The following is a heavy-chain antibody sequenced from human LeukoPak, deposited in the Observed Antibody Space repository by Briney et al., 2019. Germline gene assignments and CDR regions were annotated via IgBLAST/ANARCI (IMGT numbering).Heavy chain of an antibody. V-gene: IGHV3-23*01. CDR2: VSGSGDRM. CDR1: GFTSSSYA. CDR3: AKAAAAPGFDF. J-gene: IGHJ4*02. D-gene: IGHD6-13*01. Sequence: PGGSLRLSCAASGFTSSSYALNWVRQAPGKGLEWVATVSGSGDRMYHADSVKGRFTISRENSKNTIYLQMNSLRAEDTGLYYCAKAAAAPGFDFWGQGTLVTVSS.